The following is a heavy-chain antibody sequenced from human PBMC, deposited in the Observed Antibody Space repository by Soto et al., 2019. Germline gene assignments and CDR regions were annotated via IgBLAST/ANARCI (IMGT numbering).Heavy chain of an antibody. CDR3: ARSGGGYYYAWFDP. D-gene: IGHD3-22*01. V-gene: IGHV5-51*01. J-gene: IGHJ5*02. Sequence: GESLKISCKGSGYSFNNYWIGWVRQTPGKGLEWMGIIYPGDSDTRNSPSFQGQVTISADNSTSPAYLQWRSLKPSDPAIYYWARSGGGYYYAWFDPWGKGTLVTVS. CDR2: IYPGDSDT. CDR1: GYSFNNYW.